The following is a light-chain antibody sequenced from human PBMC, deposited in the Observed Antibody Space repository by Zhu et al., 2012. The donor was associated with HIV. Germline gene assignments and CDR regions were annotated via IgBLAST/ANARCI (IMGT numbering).Light chain of an antibody. J-gene: IGKJ1*01. CDR2: GIS. Sequence: EVLLTQSPATLSLSPGERATLSCRASQSVISSYLAWYQQKPGQAPRLLIYGISSRATGIPDRFSGSGSGTDFTLTISRLEPEDFALYYCQQYDDSFTWTFGQGTKVEIK. CDR3: QQYDDSFTWT. CDR1: QSVISSY. V-gene: IGKV3-20*01.